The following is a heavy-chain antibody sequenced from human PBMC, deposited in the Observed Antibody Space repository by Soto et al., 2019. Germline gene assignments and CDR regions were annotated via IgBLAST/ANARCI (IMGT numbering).Heavy chain of an antibody. CDR3: ASKAYQLQSPYFDY. CDR1: AGSISSSNW. CDR2: IYHSGST. J-gene: IGHJ4*02. V-gene: IGHV4-4*02. Sequence: SETLSLTCDVAAGSISSSNWWSGIRQPQGKGLEWIGEIYHSGSTNYKPSLKSRVTISVDKSKNQFSLKRSSVTAADTSVYYCASKAYQLQSPYFDYWGQGTLVTVSS. D-gene: IGHD2-2*01.